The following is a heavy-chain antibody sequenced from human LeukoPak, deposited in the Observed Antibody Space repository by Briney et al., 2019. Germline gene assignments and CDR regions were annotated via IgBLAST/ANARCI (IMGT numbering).Heavy chain of an antibody. Sequence: EASVKVSCQASGYTFTGYYMHWVRQAPGQGLEWMGWINPNSGGTNYAQKFQGRVTMTRDTSISTAYMELSRLRSDDTAVYYCARGSCSGGSCYSRWFDPWGQGTLVTVSS. CDR2: INPNSGGT. CDR3: ARGSCSGGSCYSRWFDP. J-gene: IGHJ5*02. V-gene: IGHV1-2*02. D-gene: IGHD2-15*01. CDR1: GYTFTGYY.